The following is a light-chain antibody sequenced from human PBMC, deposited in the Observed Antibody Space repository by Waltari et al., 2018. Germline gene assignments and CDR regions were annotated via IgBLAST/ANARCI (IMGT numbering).Light chain of an antibody. CDR1: QSISYY. Sequence: DIQMTQSPSSLSASVGDRVTITCRAGQSISYYLNWYQHKPGKAPKLLIYSASSLQSGVPSRFSGSGSGTDFTLTISSLQPEDFATYYCQQSYSARWTFGQGTKVEIK. CDR3: QQSYSARWT. J-gene: IGKJ1*01. CDR2: SAS. V-gene: IGKV1-39*01.